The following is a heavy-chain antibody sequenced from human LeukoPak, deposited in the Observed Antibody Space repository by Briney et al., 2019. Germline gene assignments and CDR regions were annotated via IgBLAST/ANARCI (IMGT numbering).Heavy chain of an antibody. J-gene: IGHJ4*02. Sequence: GASVKVSCKASGYTFTGYYMHWVRQAPGQGLEWMGRINPNSGGTNYAQKFQGRVTMTRDTSISTAYMELSRLRSDGAAVYYCARETYGSGSYWGQGTLVTVSS. CDR2: INPNSGGT. D-gene: IGHD3-10*01. CDR1: GYTFTGYY. V-gene: IGHV1-2*06. CDR3: ARETYGSGSY.